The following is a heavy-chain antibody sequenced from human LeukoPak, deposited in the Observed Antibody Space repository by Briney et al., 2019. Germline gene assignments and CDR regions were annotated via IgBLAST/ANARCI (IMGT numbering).Heavy chain of an antibody. D-gene: IGHD1-1*01. J-gene: IGHJ5*02. CDR2: ISSSSSYI. CDR1: GFTFSSYS. V-gene: IGHV3-21*01. CDR3: ARDRNDGAPHWFDP. Sequence: GRSLRLSCAASGFTFSSYSMNWVRQAPGKGLEWVSSISSSSSYIYYANSVKGRFTISRDNAKNSLYLQMNSLRAEDTAVYYCARDRNDGAPHWFDPWGQGTLVTVSS.